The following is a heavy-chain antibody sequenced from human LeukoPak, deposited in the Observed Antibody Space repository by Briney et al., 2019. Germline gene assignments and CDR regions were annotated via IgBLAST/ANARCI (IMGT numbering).Heavy chain of an antibody. CDR2: IKRKNDGDTT. V-gene: IGHV3-15*01. J-gene: IGHJ4*02. Sequence: GGSLRLSCSVSGFTFSNAWMSWVRQAPGKGLEWVGRIKRKNDGDTTDYVAPVKGRFTVARDDSKNTLYLQMNNLKTEDTAVYYCAILGGGPATEWGQGTLVTVSA. CDR3: AILGGGPATE. D-gene: IGHD3-16*01. CDR1: GFTFSNAW.